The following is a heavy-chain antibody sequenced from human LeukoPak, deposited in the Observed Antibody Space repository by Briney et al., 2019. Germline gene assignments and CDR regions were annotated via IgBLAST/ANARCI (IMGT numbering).Heavy chain of an antibody. V-gene: IGHV3-23*01. J-gene: IGHJ4*02. Sequence: GGSLRLSCAASGFIFSNYAMSWVRQAPGKGLEWVSAISGGGGSTYYADSVRGRFTISRDNSKNTLYLQMNSLRAEDTAVYYCASQTEYAGGWVDYWGQGTLVTVSS. D-gene: IGHD6-19*01. CDR2: ISGGGGST. CDR1: GFIFSNYA. CDR3: ASQTEYAGGWVDY.